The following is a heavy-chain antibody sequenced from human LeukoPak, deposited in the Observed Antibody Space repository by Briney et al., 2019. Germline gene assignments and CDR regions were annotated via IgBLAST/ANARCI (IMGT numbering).Heavy chain of an antibody. CDR3: ARGPFMTTVTTGREDY. V-gene: IGHV4-34*01. CDR2: INHSGST. CDR1: GGSFSGYY. D-gene: IGHD4-11*01. Sequence: KPSETLPLTCAVYGGSFSGYYWSWIRQPPGKGLEWIGEINHSGSTNSNPSLKSRVTISVDTSKNQFSLKLSSVTAADTAVYYCARGPFMTTVTTGREDYWGQGTLVTVSS. J-gene: IGHJ4*02.